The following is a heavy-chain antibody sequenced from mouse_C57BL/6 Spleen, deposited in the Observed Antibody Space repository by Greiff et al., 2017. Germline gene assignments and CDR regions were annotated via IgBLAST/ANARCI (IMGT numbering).Heavy chain of an antibody. Sequence: VQLQQPGAELVMPGASVKLSCKASGYTFTSYWMPWVKQRPGQGLEWIGEIDPSDSYTNYNQKFKGKSTLTVDKASSTAYMQLSSLTSEYSAVYYCARSSDSDYYAMDYWGQGTSVTVSS. J-gene: IGHJ4*01. D-gene: IGHD2-12*01. CDR1: GYTFTSYW. CDR3: ARSSDSDYYAMDY. V-gene: IGHV1-69*01. CDR2: IDPSDSYT.